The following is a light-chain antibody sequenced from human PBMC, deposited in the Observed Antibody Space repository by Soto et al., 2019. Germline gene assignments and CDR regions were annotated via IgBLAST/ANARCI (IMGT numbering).Light chain of an antibody. CDR3: QQHRNWPYT. CDR2: DVS. J-gene: IGKJ2*01. V-gene: IGKV3-11*01. Sequence: EIVLTQSPATLSLSPGERATLSCRASQSASSYFAWYQQKPGQAPRLLIYDVSNRATGIPARFSGSGSGTDFYLTISSVEHEDVAVYYCQQHRNWPYTFGQGTKVEI. CDR1: QSASSY.